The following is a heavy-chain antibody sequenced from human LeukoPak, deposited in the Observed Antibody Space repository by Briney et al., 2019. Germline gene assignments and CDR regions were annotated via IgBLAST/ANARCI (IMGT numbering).Heavy chain of an antibody. CDR2: IYYSGST. CDR1: GGSISSGGYY. Sequence: PSETLSLTCTVSGGSISSGGYYWSWIRQHPGKGLEWIGYIYYSGSTYYNPSLKSRVTISVDTSKNQFSLKPSSVTAADTAVYYCAREEPDSSGWTSFDYWGQGTLVTVSS. D-gene: IGHD6-19*01. CDR3: AREEPDSSGWTSFDY. V-gene: IGHV4-31*03. J-gene: IGHJ4*02.